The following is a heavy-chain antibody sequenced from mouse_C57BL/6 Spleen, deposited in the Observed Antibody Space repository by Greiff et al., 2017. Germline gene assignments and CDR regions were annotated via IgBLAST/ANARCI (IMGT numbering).Heavy chain of an antibody. CDR1: GYAFSSYW. D-gene: IGHD1-1*01. V-gene: IGHV1-82*01. Sequence: VQLQQSGPELVKPGASVKISCTASGYAFSSYWMNWVKQRPGKGLEWIGRIYPGDGDTNYTAKFKGKATLTADPSSSTSYLQLSSLTSEASAVXVGALDYYGSSPYAMDDGGQGTSVTVSS. CDR3: ALDYYGSSPYAMDD. J-gene: IGHJ4*01. CDR2: IYPGDGDT.